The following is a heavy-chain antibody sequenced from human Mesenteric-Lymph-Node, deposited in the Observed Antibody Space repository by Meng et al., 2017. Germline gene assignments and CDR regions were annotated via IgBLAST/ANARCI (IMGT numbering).Heavy chain of an antibody. J-gene: IGHJ6*02. CDR3: ARDGSSFDWLFSYYYYGMDV. CDR1: GGTFSSYA. Sequence: SVKVSCKASGGTFSSYAISWVRQAPGQGLEWMGGIIPIFGTANYAQKFQGRVTITADKSTSTAYMELSSLRSDDTAVYYCARDGSSFDWLFSYYYYGMDVWGQGTTVTVSS. D-gene: IGHD3-9*01. CDR2: IIPIFGTA. V-gene: IGHV1-69*06.